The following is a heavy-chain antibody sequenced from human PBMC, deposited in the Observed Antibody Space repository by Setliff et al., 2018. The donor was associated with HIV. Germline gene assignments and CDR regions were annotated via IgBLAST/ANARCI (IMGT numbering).Heavy chain of an antibody. V-gene: IGHV4-4*07. J-gene: IGHJ5*02. CDR2: IDSSGTT. CDR3: ARDRHSSGLGSYGP. CDR1: GGSFGVYR. D-gene: IGHD3-10*01. Sequence: PSETLSLTCTISGGSFGVYRWSWLRQSAGRGLEWIGRIDSSGTTDSKPSLNGRVAISVDTSRNQFSLRVTAVTAADTAVYFCARDRHSSGLGSYGPWGPGILVTVSS.